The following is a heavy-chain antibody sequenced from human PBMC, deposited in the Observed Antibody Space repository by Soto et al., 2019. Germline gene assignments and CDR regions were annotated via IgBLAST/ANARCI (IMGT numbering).Heavy chain of an antibody. D-gene: IGHD3-10*01. J-gene: IGHJ5*02. CDR1: GGSISSGDYY. CDR2: IYYSGST. V-gene: IGHV4-30-4*01. Sequence: QVQLQESGPGLVKPSQTLSLTCTVSGGSISSGDYYWSWIRQPPGKGLEWIGYIYYSGSTYYNPSLKSRVTISVDTSKNQFSLKLISVTAADTAVYYCARETITMVRGVISWGQGTLVTVSS. CDR3: ARETITMVRGVIS.